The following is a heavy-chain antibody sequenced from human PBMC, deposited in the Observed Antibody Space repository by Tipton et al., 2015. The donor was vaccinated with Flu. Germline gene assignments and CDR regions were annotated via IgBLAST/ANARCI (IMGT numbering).Heavy chain of an antibody. D-gene: IGHD1-1*01. Sequence: TLSLTCAVSGYSISSGYYWGWIRQPPGKGLEWIGSVYHTGSPYYNPSLKSRVTISVDTSKNQFSLKLTSVTAADTAGYYWARGGSMTGTDSWGQGTLVTVSS. J-gene: IGHJ4*02. V-gene: IGHV4-38-2*01. CDR2: VYHTGSP. CDR3: ARGGSMTGTDS. CDR1: GYSISSGYY.